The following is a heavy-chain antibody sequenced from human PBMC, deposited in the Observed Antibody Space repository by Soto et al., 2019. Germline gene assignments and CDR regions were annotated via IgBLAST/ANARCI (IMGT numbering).Heavy chain of an antibody. V-gene: IGHV1-24*01. Sequence: ASEKVSCKVSGYTLTELSMHWVRQAPGKGLEWMGGFDPEDGETIYAQKFQGRVTMTEDTSTDTAYMELSSLRSEDTAVYYCATGAQDQPAYSSGWYDYWGQGTLVTGSS. CDR1: GYTLTELS. D-gene: IGHD6-19*01. CDR2: FDPEDGET. CDR3: ATGAQDQPAYSSGWYDY. J-gene: IGHJ4*02.